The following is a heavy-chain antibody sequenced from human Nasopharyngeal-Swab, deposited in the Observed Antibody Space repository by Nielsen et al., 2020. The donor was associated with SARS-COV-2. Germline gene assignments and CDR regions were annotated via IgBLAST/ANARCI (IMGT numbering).Heavy chain of an antibody. J-gene: IGHJ4*02. CDR2: IYYSGST. V-gene: IGHV4-59*01. CDR3: ARRAGSGWYGY. CDR1: GGSISSYY. Sequence: SESLSLTCTVSGGSISSYYWSWIRQPPGKGLEWIGYIYYSGSTNYNPSLKSRVTISVDPSKNQFSLKLSSVTAADTSVYYWARRAGSGWYGYWGQGTLVTVSS. D-gene: IGHD6-19*01.